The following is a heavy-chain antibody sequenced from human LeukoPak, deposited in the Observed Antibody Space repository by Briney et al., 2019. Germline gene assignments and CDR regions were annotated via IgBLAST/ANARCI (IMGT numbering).Heavy chain of an antibody. CDR2: IIPIFGTA. Sequence: AASVKVSCKASGGTFSSYTISWVRQAPGQGLEWMGGIIPIFGTANCAQKFQGRVTITADESTSTAYMELSSLRSEDTAVYYCARGRYSSSINSMDVWGQGTTVTVSS. D-gene: IGHD6-6*01. CDR3: ARGRYSSSINSMDV. V-gene: IGHV1-69*13. CDR1: GGTFSSYT. J-gene: IGHJ6*02.